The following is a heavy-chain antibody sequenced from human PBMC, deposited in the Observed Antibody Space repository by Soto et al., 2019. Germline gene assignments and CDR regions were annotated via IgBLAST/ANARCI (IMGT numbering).Heavy chain of an antibody. CDR3: ARQVYSVVTPLEY. J-gene: IGHJ4*02. D-gene: IGHD2-21*02. Sequence: PGGSLRLSCAASGFTFSNFRMNWVRQAPGKGLEWVSRINTRSSTSTATYYADSVRGRFTISRDDAKNSLYLEMNSLRGDDTAVYYCARQVYSVVTPLEYWGRGT. CDR2: INTRSSTSTAT. CDR1: GFTFSNFR. V-gene: IGHV3-48*01.